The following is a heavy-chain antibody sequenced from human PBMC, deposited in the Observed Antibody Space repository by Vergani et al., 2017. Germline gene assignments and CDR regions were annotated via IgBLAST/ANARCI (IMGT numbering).Heavy chain of an antibody. CDR1: GFTFSSYA. CDR2: ISGSGGST. CDR3: AKNPQPRYSGYDYFLFDY. J-gene: IGHJ4*02. V-gene: IGHV3-23*01. D-gene: IGHD5-12*01. Sequence: EVQLLESGGGLVQPGGSLRLSCAASGFTFSSYAMSWVRQAPGKGLEWVSAISGSGGSTYYADSVKGRFTISRDNPKNTLYLQMNSLRAEDTAVYYCAKNPQPRYSGYDYFLFDYWGQGTLVTVSS.